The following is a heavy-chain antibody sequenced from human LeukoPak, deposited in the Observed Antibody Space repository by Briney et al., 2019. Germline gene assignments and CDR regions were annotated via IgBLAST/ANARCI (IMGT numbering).Heavy chain of an antibody. D-gene: IGHD3-22*01. Sequence: ASVKVSCKASGYTFISYGFTWVRQAPGQGLEWMGWIDAYTGNTNYAQKLQGRVTMTTDTSTSTAYMELRSLRSDDTAVYYCARALGTLSSAVDYWGQGTLVTVSS. V-gene: IGHV1-18*01. CDR3: ARALGTLSSAVDY. CDR1: GYTFISYG. J-gene: IGHJ4*02. CDR2: IDAYTGNT.